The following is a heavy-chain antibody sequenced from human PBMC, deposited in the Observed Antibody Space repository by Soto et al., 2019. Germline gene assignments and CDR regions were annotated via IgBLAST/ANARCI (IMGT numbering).Heavy chain of an antibody. CDR2: ISHSGNT. V-gene: IGHV4-4*02. J-gene: IGHJ3*01. CDR3: ARGNPFYFWTPDAFDF. Sequence: PSGTLSLTCTVSGASIITSNWCSWVRQPSGKGLEWIGEISHSGNTNYNPSLKSRVTISVDKSKSQFSLRLTSVTAADTAVYFCARGNPFYFWTPDAFDFWGRGTLVTVSS. D-gene: IGHD3-16*01. CDR1: GASIITSNW.